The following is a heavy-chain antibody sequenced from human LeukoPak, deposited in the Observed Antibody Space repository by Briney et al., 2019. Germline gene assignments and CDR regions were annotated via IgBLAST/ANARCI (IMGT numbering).Heavy chain of an antibody. Sequence: ASVKVSCKASGYTFTGYYMHWVRQAPGQGLEWMGRINPNSGGTNYAQKFQGRDTMTRDTSISTAYMELSRLRSDDTAVYYCARVSSPIAAAGIYWGQGTLVTVSS. CDR3: ARVSSPIAAAGIY. CDR2: INPNSGGT. D-gene: IGHD6-13*01. J-gene: IGHJ4*02. V-gene: IGHV1-2*06. CDR1: GYTFTGYY.